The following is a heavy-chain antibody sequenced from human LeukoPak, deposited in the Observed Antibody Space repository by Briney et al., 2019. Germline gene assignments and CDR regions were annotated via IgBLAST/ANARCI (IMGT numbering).Heavy chain of an antibody. V-gene: IGHV1-2*02. CDR3: ARSTGTTFGLSDY. Sequence: ASVKVSCKASGYTFTGYYMYWVRQAPGQGLAWMGWINPNSGGTNYAQKFQGRVTMTRDTSISTAYMELSRLRSDDTAVYYCARSTGTTFGLSDYWGQGTLVTVSS. J-gene: IGHJ4*02. CDR1: GYTFTGYY. D-gene: IGHD3-16*01. CDR2: INPNSGGT.